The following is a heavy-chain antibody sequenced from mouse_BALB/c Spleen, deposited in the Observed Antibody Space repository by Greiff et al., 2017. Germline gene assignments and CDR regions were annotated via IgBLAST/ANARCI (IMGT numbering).Heavy chain of an antibody. J-gene: IGHJ4*01. CDR3: TRSLRRGAMDY. Sequence: QVQLKQSGAELVKPGASVKLSCKASGYTFTSYYMYWVKQRPGQGLEWIGEINPSNGGTNFNEKFKSKATLTVDKSSSTAYMQLSSLTSEDSAVYYCTRSLRRGAMDYWGQGTSVTVSS. V-gene: IGHV1S81*02. CDR1: GYTFTSYY. D-gene: IGHD1-1*01. CDR2: INPSNGGT.